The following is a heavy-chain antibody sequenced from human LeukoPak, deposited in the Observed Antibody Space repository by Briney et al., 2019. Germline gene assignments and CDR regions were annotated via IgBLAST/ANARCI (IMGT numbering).Heavy chain of an antibody. CDR2: IYSGGST. D-gene: IGHD3-16*02. J-gene: IGHJ4*02. V-gene: IGHV3-66*01. CDR1: GFTFSNAW. CDR3: ARDSDPGRLGELSSFDY. Sequence: GGSLRLSCAASGFTFSNAWMSWVRQAPGKGLEWVSVIYSGGSTYYADSVKGRFTISRDNSKNTLYLQMNSLRAEDTAVYYCARDSDPGRLGELSSFDYWGQGTLVTVS.